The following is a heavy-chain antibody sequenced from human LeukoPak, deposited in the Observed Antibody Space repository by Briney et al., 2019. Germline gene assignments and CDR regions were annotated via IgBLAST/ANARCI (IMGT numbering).Heavy chain of an antibody. V-gene: IGHV4-59*01. CDR2: IYYSGST. J-gene: IGHJ4*02. CDR3: ARERGGELGGIDY. D-gene: IGHD7-27*01. CDR1: GGSISSYY. Sequence: SETLSLTCTVSGGSISSYYWSWIRQPPGKGLEWIGYIYYSGSTNYNPSLKGRVTISVDTSKNQFSLKLSSVTAADTAVYYCARERGGELGGIDYWGQGTLVTVSS.